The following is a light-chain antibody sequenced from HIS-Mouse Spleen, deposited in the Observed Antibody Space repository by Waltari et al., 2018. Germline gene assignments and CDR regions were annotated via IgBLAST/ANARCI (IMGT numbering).Light chain of an antibody. J-gene: IGLJ3*02. CDR2: DVS. V-gene: IGLV2-14*03. Sequence: QSALTQPASVSGSPGQSITISCTGTSGDVGGYNYVSWYQQHPGKPPKHMIYDVSNRPSGVSNRFSGSKSGNTASLTISGLQAEDEADYYCSSYTSSSTRVFGGGTKLTVL. CDR1: SGDVGGYNY. CDR3: SSYTSSSTRV.